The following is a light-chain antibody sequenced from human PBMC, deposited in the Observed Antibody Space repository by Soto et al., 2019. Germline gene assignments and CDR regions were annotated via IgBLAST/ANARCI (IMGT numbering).Light chain of an antibody. CDR1: SSDVGGYNY. CDR3: SSYTSSSTLVV. J-gene: IGLJ2*01. CDR2: EVS. V-gene: IGLV2-14*01. Sequence: QSVLTQPASVSGSPGPSITISCTGTSSDVGGYNYVSWYQQHPGKAPKLMIYEVSNRPSGVSNRFSGSKSGNTASLTISGLPAEDEADYYCSSYTSSSTLVVFGGGTKLTVL.